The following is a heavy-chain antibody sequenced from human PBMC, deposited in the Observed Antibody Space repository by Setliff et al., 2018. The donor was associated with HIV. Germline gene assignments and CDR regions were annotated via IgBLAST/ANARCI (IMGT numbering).Heavy chain of an antibody. CDR2: IIPILGAT. CDR3: ARGRNPSSGYFGGGI. V-gene: IGHV1-69*13. CDR1: GGTFSSYA. Sequence: SVKVSCKASGGTFSSYAISWVRQAPGQGLEWMGGIIPILGATNYAPKFHGRATIIADDSTSTAYMELSSLRSEDTAVYYCARGRNPSSGYFGGGIWGQGTLVTVSS. J-gene: IGHJ4*02. D-gene: IGHD6-19*01.